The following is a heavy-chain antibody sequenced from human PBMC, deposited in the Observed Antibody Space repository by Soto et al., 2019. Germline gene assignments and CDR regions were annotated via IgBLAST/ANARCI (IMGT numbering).Heavy chain of an antibody. CDR3: AKDRGRGSPVSGGLDV. J-gene: IGHJ6*02. CDR2: VSSTSSYI. D-gene: IGHD3-10*01. CDR1: GFTFSNYS. V-gene: IGHV3-21*01. Sequence: EVQLVESGGGLVKPGGTLRLSCAASGFTFSNYSMNWAPQAPGRGLEGVAFVSSTSSYIYYAGSVKGRFTISRDNATNSLFLQMNTLRAEDTAVYYCAKDRGRGSPVSGGLDVWGQGTTVTVSS.